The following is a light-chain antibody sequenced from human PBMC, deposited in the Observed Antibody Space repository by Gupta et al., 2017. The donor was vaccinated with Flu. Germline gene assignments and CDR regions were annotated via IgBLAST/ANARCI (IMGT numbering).Light chain of an antibody. Sequence: QPVVTQEPSVTVFPGGTVTPTCGSSSGAVTSRHFPYWVQKKPGQAPRTLTFNTATKHPWTPARFSASLLGGKAALTLSGAQPEDEAEYFCFLSETDTFLFGGGTLLTVL. CDR1: SGAVTSRHF. J-gene: IGLJ3*02. CDR2: NTA. CDR3: FLSETDTFL. V-gene: IGLV7-46*01.